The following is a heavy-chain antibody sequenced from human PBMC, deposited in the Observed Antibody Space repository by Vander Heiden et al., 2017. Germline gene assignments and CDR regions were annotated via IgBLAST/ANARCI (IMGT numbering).Heavy chain of an antibody. V-gene: IGHV3-30-3*01. J-gene: IGHJ6*01. CDR1: GFTLSSYA. CDR2: ISYDGSNK. Sequence: QVQLVESGGGVVQPRRSLRLPCAASGFTLSSYAMRWVRQAPGKGLELVAVISYDGSNKYYADSVKGRVTISRDNSKNTLYLQMNSLRAEETAVYYCARDQGGMFPAYYYYGMDVWVQGTTVTVAS. CDR3: ARDQGGMFPAYYYYGMDV. D-gene: IGHD3-10*02.